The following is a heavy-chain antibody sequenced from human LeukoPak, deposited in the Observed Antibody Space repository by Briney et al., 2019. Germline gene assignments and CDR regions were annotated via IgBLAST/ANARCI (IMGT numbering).Heavy chain of an antibody. CDR3: ARSSIYSSRGWSDP. V-gene: IGHV4-34*01. J-gene: IGHJ5*02. CDR1: GGSFSGYY. D-gene: IGHD6-13*01. Sequence: SETLSLTCAVYGGSFSGYYWSWIRQPPGKGLEWIGEINHSGSTNYNPSLKSRVTISVDTSKNQFSLKLSSVTAADTAVYYCARSSIYSSRGWSDPWGQGTLVTVSS. CDR2: INHSGST.